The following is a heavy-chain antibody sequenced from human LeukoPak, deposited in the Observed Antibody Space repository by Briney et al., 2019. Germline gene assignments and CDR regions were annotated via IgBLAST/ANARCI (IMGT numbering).Heavy chain of an antibody. J-gene: IGHJ5*02. D-gene: IGHD3-3*01. CDR3: ARDRETSYDFWSGYYKVARGWFDP. CDR2: ISAYNGNT. Sequence: ASVKVSCKASGYTFTSYGISGVRQAPGQGLEWMGWISAYNGNTNYAQKLQGRVTMTTDTSTSTAYMELRSLRSDDTAVYYCARDRETSYDFWSGYYKVARGWFDPWGQGTLVTVSS. CDR1: GYTFTSYG. V-gene: IGHV1-18*01.